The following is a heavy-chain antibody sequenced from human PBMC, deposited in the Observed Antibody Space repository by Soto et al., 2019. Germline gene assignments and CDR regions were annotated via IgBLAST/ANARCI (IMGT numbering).Heavy chain of an antibody. Sequence: SETLSLTCTVSRCSISNYFWTWIRQPPGGGLEWIGYISYSGTTNYNASLKSRVTISVDTSANQFSLRVRSVTAADTAVYYCARIRGLGEVSTYSDYRGQGARVTLSS. CDR2: ISYSGTT. V-gene: IGHV4-59*01. D-gene: IGHD3-16*01. CDR1: RCSISNYF. J-gene: IGHJ4*02. CDR3: ARIRGLGEVSTYSDY.